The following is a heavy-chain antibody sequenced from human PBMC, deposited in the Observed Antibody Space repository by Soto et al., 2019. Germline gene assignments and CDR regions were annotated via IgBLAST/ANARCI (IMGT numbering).Heavy chain of an antibody. CDR3: ARDVYCVTSFCSFSPDL. V-gene: IGHV3-48*02. Sequence: EVQLVESGGDLVQPGGSLRLSCVASGFTFSSYGMNWVRQGPGKGLEWLSSISKSGTTTYYADSVKGRFTISRDNAKNSLFLPTNRLSDDAIPPYSCARDVYCVTSFCSFSPDLLGQGTTVTVSS. J-gene: IGHJ6*02. CDR2: ISKSGTTT. D-gene: IGHD2-21*01. CDR1: GFTFSSYG.